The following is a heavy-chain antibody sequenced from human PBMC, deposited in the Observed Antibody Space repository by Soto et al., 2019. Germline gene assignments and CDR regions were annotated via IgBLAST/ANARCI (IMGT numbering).Heavy chain of an antibody. CDR1: GLIFSDYY. V-gene: IGHV3-72*01. CDR3: AMLGGWSGGSSGMDV. CDR2: IRRKANSYTT. D-gene: IGHD6-19*01. Sequence: PGGSLRLSCAASGLIFSDYYMDWVRQAPGKGVEWVGRIRRKANSYTTEYAASVKGRFTISRDESKNSLYLQMNRLKSEDTAVYYCAMLGGWSGGSSGMDVWGQGTTVTVSS. J-gene: IGHJ6*02.